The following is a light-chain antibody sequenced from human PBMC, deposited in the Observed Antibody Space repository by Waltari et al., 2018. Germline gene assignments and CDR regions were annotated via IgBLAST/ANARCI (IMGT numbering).Light chain of an antibody. J-gene: IGKJ1*01. V-gene: IGKV4-1*01. CDR3: QQYYSTPWT. CDR2: WAP. Sequence: IVMTQFPDSLALSLDARATINCKSSKSVLDRSNNKNYLAWYQQKPGQPPKLLIYWAPTRESGVPDRFSGSGSGTDFTLTISSLQAEDVAVYYCQQYYSTPWTFGQGTKVEIK. CDR1: KSVLDRSNNKNY.